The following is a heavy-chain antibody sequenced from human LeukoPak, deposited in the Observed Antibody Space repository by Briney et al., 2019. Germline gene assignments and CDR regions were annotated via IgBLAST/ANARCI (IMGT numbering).Heavy chain of an antibody. CDR3: ARALSLNWFDP. V-gene: IGHV4-59*12. Sequence: SETLSLTCTVSGGSISSYYWSWIRQPPGKGLEWIGYIYYSGSTNYNPSLKSRVTISVDKSKNQFSLKLSSVTAADTAVYYCARALSLNWFDPWGQGTLVTVSS. J-gene: IGHJ5*02. CDR2: IYYSGST. CDR1: GGSISSYY.